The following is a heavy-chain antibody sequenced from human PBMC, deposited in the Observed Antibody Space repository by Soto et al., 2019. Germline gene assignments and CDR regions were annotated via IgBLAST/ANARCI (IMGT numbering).Heavy chain of an antibody. J-gene: IGHJ4*02. V-gene: IGHV3-48*02. D-gene: IGHD6-13*01. CDR1: GFKFNIYS. Sequence: EVQLVESGGGLVRPGESLRLSCAASGFKFNIYSMYWIRQAPGKELVWVSYITSDTLTIRYADSVRGRFIISRDNVGNPLFPQLNSLRDEDTATYYGAISAEGHSENWGPAALVTVSS. CDR2: ITSDTLTI. CDR3: AISAEGHSEN.